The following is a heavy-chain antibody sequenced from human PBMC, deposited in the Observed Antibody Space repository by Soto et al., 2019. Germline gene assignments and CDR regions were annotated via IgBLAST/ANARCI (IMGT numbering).Heavy chain of an antibody. CDR2: IHYSGVT. CDR3: ARDRAEGSSSTPAGGMDV. Sequence: LSLTCSVSGGSIRTYYWNWIRQPPGGGLEWIAYIHYSGVTNYSPSLRGRVSISIDRSNNEFSLKVSSVTAADTAVYYCARDRAEGSSSTPAGGMDVWGPGTTVTVSS. D-gene: IGHD6-6*01. J-gene: IGHJ6*02. V-gene: IGHV4-59*01. CDR1: GGSIRTYY.